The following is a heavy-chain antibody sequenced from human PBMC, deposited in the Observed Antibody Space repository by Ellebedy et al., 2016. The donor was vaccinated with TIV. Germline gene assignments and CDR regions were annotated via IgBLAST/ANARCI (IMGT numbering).Heavy chain of an antibody. CDR2: INHSGST. CDR1: GGSFSGYY. CDR3: ARHRAFDI. V-gene: IGHV4-34*01. D-gene: IGHD1-14*01. J-gene: IGHJ3*02. Sequence: MPSETLSLTCAVYGGSFSGYYWSWIRQPPGKGLEWIGEINHSGSTNYNPSLKSRVTISVDTSKNQFSLKLSSMTAADTAVYYCARHRAFDIWGQGTMVTVSS.